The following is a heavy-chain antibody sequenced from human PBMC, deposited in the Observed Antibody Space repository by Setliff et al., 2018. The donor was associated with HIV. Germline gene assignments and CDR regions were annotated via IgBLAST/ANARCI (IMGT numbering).Heavy chain of an antibody. V-gene: IGHV7-4-1*02. Sequence: ASVKVSCKVSGYTLSELSMHWVRQATGQGFEWMGWMNPNSGNTGYAQGFTGRFVFSLDTSVSTAYLQISSLKAEDTAVYYCAREGSAAGFGTDALDIWGQGTMVTVSS. CDR2: MNPNSGNT. D-gene: IGHD3-10*01. J-gene: IGHJ3*02. CDR1: GYTLSELS. CDR3: AREGSAAGFGTDALDI.